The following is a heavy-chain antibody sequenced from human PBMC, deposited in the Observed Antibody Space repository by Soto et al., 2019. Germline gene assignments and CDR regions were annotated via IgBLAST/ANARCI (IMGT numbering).Heavy chain of an antibody. D-gene: IGHD2-2*01. V-gene: IGHV4-31*03. Sequence: SETLSLTCTVSGGSISSGGYYWSWIRQHPGKGLEWIGYIYYSGSAYYNPSLKSRVTISVDTSKNQFSLKLSSVTAADTAVYYRARGGAVVVPAAIPPYYYGMDVWGQGTTVTAP. CDR3: ARGGAVVVPAAIPPYYYGMDV. J-gene: IGHJ6*02. CDR1: GGSISSGGYY. CDR2: IYYSGSA.